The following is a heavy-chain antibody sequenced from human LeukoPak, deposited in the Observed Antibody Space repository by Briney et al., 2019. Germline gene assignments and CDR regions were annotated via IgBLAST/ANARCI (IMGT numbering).Heavy chain of an antibody. CDR3: ARDPDIGTTDY. V-gene: IGHV3-7*01. CDR1: GFTFSTPW. Sequence: GGSLTLYYAASGFTFSTPWMSLVRQATGKWLEWVANINEDGGEEYYVDSVKGRFTISRDNARNSLYLQMNSLRAEDTAVYYCARDPDIGTTDYWGQGTLVTVSS. J-gene: IGHJ4*02. CDR2: INEDGGEE. D-gene: IGHD1-7*01.